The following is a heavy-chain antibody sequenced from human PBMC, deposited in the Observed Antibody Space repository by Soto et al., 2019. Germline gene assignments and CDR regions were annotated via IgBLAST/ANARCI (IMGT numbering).Heavy chain of an antibody. CDR2: TYYSGST. D-gene: IGHD1-7*01. Sequence: QVQLQESGPGLVKPSQTLSLTCTVSGGSISSGGYYWSWIRQHPGKGLEWIGYTYYSGSTYYNPSRKSRVTISVDTSKNQFSRKLSSVTAADTAVYYCARGPTKDGNWNYGYFDYWGQGTLVTVSS. CDR1: GGSISSGGYY. V-gene: IGHV4-31*03. CDR3: ARGPTKDGNWNYGYFDY. J-gene: IGHJ4*02.